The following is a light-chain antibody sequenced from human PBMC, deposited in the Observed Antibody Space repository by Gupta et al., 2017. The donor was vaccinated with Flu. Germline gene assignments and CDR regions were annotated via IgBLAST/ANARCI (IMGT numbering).Light chain of an antibody. CDR2: EDR. J-gene: IGLJ1*01. CDR3: CSYAGSDLYV. V-gene: IGLV2-23*01. Sequence: SITISCTGTSSDVGRFNVVSWYHQHPGKAPKLIIYEDRKRPAGVSNRFSGAKSGNTASLTISGRQAEDEADYFCCSYAGSDLYVFGTGTAVTIL. CDR1: SSDVGRFNV.